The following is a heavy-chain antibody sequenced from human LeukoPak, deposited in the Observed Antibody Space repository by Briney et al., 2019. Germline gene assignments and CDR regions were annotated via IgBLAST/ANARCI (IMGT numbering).Heavy chain of an antibody. D-gene: IGHD5-12*01. J-gene: IGHJ3*02. CDR3: ARQRDSGYPDAFDI. Sequence: SETLSLTCTVSGGAISSYYWSWIRQAPGQGLEWIGYIYYSGSTNYNPSLKSRVTISVDTSKNQFSLKLSSVTAADTAVYYCARQRDSGYPDAFDIWGQGTMVTVSS. CDR2: IYYSGST. CDR1: GGAISSYY. V-gene: IGHV4-59*08.